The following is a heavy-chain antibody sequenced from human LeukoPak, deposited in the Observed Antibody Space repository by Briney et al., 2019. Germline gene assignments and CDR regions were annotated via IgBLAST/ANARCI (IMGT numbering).Heavy chain of an antibody. CDR2: IKQDGSEK. J-gene: IGHJ5*02. D-gene: IGHD2-15*01. V-gene: IGHV3-7*01. Sequence: GGSLRLSCAASGFTFSSYWMSWVRQAPGKGLEWVANIKQDGSEKYYVDSVKGRFTISRDNAKNSLYLQMNSLRAEDTAVYYCARDSGGGGWYVWFDPWGQGTLVTVSS. CDR1: GFTFSSYW. CDR3: ARDSGGGGWYVWFDP.